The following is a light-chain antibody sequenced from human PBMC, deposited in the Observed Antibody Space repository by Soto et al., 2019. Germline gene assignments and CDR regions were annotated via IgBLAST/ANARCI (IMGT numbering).Light chain of an antibody. J-gene: IGLJ2*01. Sequence: QSVLTQPPSASGTPGQRVTIFCSGSSSNIGTNTVIWYQQLPGAAPKLLIYSDNQRPSGVPDRFSGSKSGTSASLAISGLQSEDEADYYCAAWDVGIVVFGGGTKVTVL. CDR3: AAWDVGIVV. V-gene: IGLV1-44*01. CDR1: SSNIGTNT. CDR2: SDN.